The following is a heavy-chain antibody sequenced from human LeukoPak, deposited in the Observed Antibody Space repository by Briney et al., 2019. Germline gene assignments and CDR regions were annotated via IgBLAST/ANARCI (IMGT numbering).Heavy chain of an antibody. CDR2: TYYRSKWYT. CDR1: GDSVSNNTAA. V-gene: IGHV6-1*01. CDR3: TLNSGWPPGGWFDP. Sequence: SQTLSLTCAISGDSVSNNTAAWNWIRQSPSRGLEWLGRTYYRSKWYTDYAVSVRSRITINPDTSKNQFSLQLNSVTPEDTAVYYCTLNSGWPPGGWFDPWGQGTLVTVSS. J-gene: IGHJ5*02. D-gene: IGHD6-19*01.